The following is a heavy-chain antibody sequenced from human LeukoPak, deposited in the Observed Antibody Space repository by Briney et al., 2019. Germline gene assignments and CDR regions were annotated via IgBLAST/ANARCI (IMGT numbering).Heavy chain of an antibody. V-gene: IGHV4-34*01. Sequence: SETLSLTCAVYGGSFSGYYWSWIRQPPGKGLEWIGEINHSGSTNYNPSLKSRVTISVDTSKYQFSLKLSSVTAADTAVYYCARGRGRGYSYGYRVGYFDYWGQGTLVTVSS. CDR3: ARGRGRGYSYGYRVGYFDY. CDR1: GGSFSGYY. D-gene: IGHD5-18*01. J-gene: IGHJ4*02. CDR2: INHSGST.